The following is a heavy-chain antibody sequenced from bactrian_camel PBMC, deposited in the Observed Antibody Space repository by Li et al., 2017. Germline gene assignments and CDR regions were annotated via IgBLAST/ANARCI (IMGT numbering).Heavy chain of an antibody. CDR3: AAGPDYLVRFSAWQRVGDFGN. Sequence: HVQLVESGGGSVRTGGSLRLSCAASGATAGRHCIGWFRQAPGKKREGVAAISSDGTTSYADSVKGRFTISRDSSNNTLYLQMNSLKPEDTATYYCAAGPDYLVRFSAWQRVGDFGNWGQGTQVTVS. CDR1: GATAGRHC. V-gene: IGHV3S55*01. D-gene: IGHD5*01. J-gene: IGHJ6*01. CDR2: ISSDGTT.